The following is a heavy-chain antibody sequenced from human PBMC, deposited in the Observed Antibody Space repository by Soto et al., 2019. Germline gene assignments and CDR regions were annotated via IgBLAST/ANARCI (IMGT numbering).Heavy chain of an antibody. J-gene: IGHJ4*02. CDR1: GYTFTSYG. D-gene: IGHD6-13*01. CDR2: ISAYNGNT. CDR3: ARDLLGYSSSWYLDY. V-gene: IGHV1-18*01. Sequence: GASVKVSCKASGYTFTSYGISWVRQAPGQGLEWMGWISAYNGNTNYAQKLQGRVTMTTDTSTSTAYMELRSLRSDDTAVYYCARDLLGYSSSWYLDYWGQGTLVTVSS.